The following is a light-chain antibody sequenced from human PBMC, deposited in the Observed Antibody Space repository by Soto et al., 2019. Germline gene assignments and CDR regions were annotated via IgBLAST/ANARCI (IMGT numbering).Light chain of an antibody. CDR3: QQYGSSGT. CDR1: QSVSSF. Sequence: EIEVTQSPATLSLSPGERATLSCRASQSVSSFFAWYQQKPGQSPRLLIYDASNRASGIPARFTGSGSGTDFTLTISSVEPEDFAVYYCQQYGSSGTFGQGTKVDIK. V-gene: IGKV3-11*01. J-gene: IGKJ1*01. CDR2: DAS.